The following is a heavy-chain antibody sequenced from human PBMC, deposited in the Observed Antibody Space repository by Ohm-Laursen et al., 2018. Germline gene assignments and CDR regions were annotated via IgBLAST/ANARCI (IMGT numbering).Heavy chain of an antibody. CDR1: GYTFTDYY. D-gene: IGHD3-22*01. V-gene: IGHV1-2*02. J-gene: IGHJ3*01. CDR2: TNPDTGDI. Sequence: ASVKVSCKASGYTFTDYYMHWVRQAPGLGPEWMGWTNPDTGDINYAQKFQGRITMTGDTSITTAYMELSSLRSDDTAVYYCTRANYYGSSGYVDAFDLWGQGTKVTVSS. CDR3: TRANYYGSSGYVDAFDL.